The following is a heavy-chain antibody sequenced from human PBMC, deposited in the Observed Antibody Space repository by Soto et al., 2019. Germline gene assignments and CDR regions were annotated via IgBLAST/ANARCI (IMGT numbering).Heavy chain of an antibody. Sequence: PSETLSLTCTVSGGSISSSRYYWGWIRQPPGKGLEWIGSIYYSGSTYYNPSLKSRVTISVDTSKNQFSLKLSSVTAAGTAVYYCARHCREDFYDSSGFFFLDYWGQGTLVTVSS. CDR3: ARHCREDFYDSSGFFFLDY. CDR1: GGSISSSRYY. D-gene: IGHD3-22*01. J-gene: IGHJ4*02. CDR2: IYYSGST. V-gene: IGHV4-39*01.